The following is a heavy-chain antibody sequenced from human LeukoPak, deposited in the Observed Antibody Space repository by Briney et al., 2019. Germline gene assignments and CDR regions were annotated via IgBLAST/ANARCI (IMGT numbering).Heavy chain of an antibody. CDR3: ARGPGTNIDY. V-gene: IGHV1-46*01. CDR1: GYTFSSYY. D-gene: IGHD3-10*01. Sequence: ASVKVSCKASGYTFSSYYVHWVRQAPGPGLEWMGMINPSGGSTTYSQKFQGRITMARGTSTSTVYMELSSLRSEDTAVYYCARGPGTNIDYWGQGTLVTVSS. J-gene: IGHJ4*02. CDR2: INPSGGST.